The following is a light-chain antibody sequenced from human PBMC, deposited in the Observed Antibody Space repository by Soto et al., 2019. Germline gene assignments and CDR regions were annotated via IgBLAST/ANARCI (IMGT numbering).Light chain of an antibody. V-gene: IGKV1-5*03. Sequence: DIQMTQSPSTLSASVGDRVTITCRASQSLNIWLAWYQQKPGKAPKLLISKASSLESGVPSRFSGSGSGTEFTLTINSLQPDAFATYYCQQYKAYSYTFGQGTKLEMK. J-gene: IGKJ2*01. CDR1: QSLNIW. CDR3: QQYKAYSYT. CDR2: KAS.